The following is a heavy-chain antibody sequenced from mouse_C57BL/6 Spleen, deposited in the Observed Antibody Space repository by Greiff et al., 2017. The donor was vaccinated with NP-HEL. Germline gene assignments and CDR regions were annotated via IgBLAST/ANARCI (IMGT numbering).Heavy chain of an antibody. CDR1: GFNIKDDY. D-gene: IGHD2-2*01. Sequence: VQLKQSGAELVRPGASVKLSCTASGFNIKDDYMHWVKQRPEQGLEWIGWIDPENGDTEYASKFQGKATITADTSSNTAYLQLSSLTSEDTAVYYCTRNGYDGYYFDYWGQGTTLTVSS. CDR3: TRNGYDGYYFDY. CDR2: IDPENGDT. V-gene: IGHV14-4*01. J-gene: IGHJ2*01.